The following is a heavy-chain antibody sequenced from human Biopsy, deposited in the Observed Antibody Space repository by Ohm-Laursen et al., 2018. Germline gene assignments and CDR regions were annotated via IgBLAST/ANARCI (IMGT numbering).Heavy chain of an antibody. CDR1: GGSVSSGCYY. CDR3: AGGGRYYYDSPDN. J-gene: IGHJ4*02. D-gene: IGHD3-22*01. CDR2: IYYSGST. V-gene: IGHV4-61*01. Sequence: ILSLTCTVSGGSVSSGCYYWSRTRPPPGKGLVWFGYIYYSGSTNYYPSHRSRVTIPVDTSKNQFSLKLYSVTAADTSVYYSAGGGRYYYDSPDNWGQGTLVIVSS.